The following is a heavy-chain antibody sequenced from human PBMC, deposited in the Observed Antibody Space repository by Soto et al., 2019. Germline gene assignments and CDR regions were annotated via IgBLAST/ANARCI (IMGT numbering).Heavy chain of an antibody. J-gene: IGHJ5*02. CDR3: ARWHDILTGYYPREEWFDP. D-gene: IGHD3-9*01. Sequence: QVQLQESGPGLVKPSQTLSLTCTVSGGSISSGGYYWSWIRQHPGKGLEWIGYIYYSGSTYYNPSLMSRVTLSVDTSKNQFSLKLSSVTAADTAVYYCARWHDILTGYYPREEWFDPWGQGTLVTVSS. V-gene: IGHV4-31*03. CDR2: IYYSGST. CDR1: GGSISSGGYY.